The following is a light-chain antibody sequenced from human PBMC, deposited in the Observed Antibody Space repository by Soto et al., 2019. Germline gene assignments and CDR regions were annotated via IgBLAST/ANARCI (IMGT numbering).Light chain of an antibody. V-gene: IGKV3-20*01. CDR2: GAS. CDR1: QSVTSTY. J-gene: IGKJ4*01. Sequence: EIVLTQSPGTLCFSPGEIATLSCRASQSVTSTYLAWYQQKPGQAPRLLIYGASNRATGIPDRFTGSGSGTDFTLTISRLEPEDFAVYYCQQYGGSPLTFGGGTKVEIK. CDR3: QQYGGSPLT.